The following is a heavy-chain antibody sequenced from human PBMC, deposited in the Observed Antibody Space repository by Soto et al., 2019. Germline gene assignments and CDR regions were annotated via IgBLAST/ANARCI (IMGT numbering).Heavy chain of an antibody. D-gene: IGHD3-10*01. CDR3: AAVLKYLGYYGSGSYWPLDI. J-gene: IGHJ3*02. CDR1: GVTFTSSA. V-gene: IGHV1-58*02. Sequence: SVKVSCKASGVTFTSSAMQCVRQARGQRLEWIGWIVVGSGNTNYAQKFQERVTITRDMSTSTAYMELSSLRSEDTAVYYCAAVLKYLGYYGSGSYWPLDIWGQGTMVTVSS. CDR2: IVVGSGNT.